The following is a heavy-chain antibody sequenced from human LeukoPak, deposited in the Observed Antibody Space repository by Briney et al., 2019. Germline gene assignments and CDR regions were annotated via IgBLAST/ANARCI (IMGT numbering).Heavy chain of an antibody. V-gene: IGHV1-3*01. CDR3: ARGRVGSSGYWFDY. CDR1: GYTCTSYA. J-gene: IGHJ4*02. CDR2: INAGNGNT. Sequence: ASVKVSCKASGYTCTSYAMHWVRQAPGQRLEWMGWINAGNGNTKYSQKFQGRVTITRDTSASTAYMELSSLRSEDTAVYYCARGRVGSSGYWFDYWGQGTLVTVSS. D-gene: IGHD3-22*01.